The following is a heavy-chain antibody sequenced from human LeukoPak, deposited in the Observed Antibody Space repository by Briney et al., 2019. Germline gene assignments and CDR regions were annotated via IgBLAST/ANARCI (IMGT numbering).Heavy chain of an antibody. CDR1: GFTFSSYW. CDR3: AKTISGYCSTTSCLNWFDP. D-gene: IGHD2-2*03. CDR2: IKHDGSEK. J-gene: IGHJ5*02. V-gene: IGHV3-7*05. Sequence: PGGSLRLSCAVSGFTFSSYWMSWVRQAPGKGLEWVANIKHDGSEKYYVDSVKGRFTISRDNSKNTLYLQMNSLRGEDTAVYHCAKTISGYCSTTSCLNWFDPWGQGTLVTVSS.